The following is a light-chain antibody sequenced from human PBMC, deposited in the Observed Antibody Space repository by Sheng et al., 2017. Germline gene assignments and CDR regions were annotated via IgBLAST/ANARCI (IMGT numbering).Light chain of an antibody. CDR3: QQYYSYPPYN. CDR1: QGISTY. J-gene: IGKJ2*01. Sequence: AIRITQSPSSLSASTGDRVTITCRASQGISTYLAWYQQKPGKAPKLLIHDASSLQSGVPSRFSGSGSGTDFTLTISSLQSEDFATYYCQQYYSYPPYNFGPRDRSWRSN. V-gene: IGKV1-8*01. CDR2: DAS.